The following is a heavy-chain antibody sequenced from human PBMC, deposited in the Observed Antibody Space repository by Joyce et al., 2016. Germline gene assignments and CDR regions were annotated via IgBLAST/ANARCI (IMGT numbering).Heavy chain of an antibody. V-gene: IGHV3-23*01. D-gene: IGHD3-10*01. CDR1: GFTFSNFA. J-gene: IGHJ4*02. CDR2: ISGSGGVA. CDR3: ARGLFGSNWGDY. Sequence: EVQLLESGGGLVQPGGSLRLCCAASGFTFSNFAISWVRQAPGKGLEWVSSISGSGGVAKYADSVKGRFTISRDNSKNTLFLEMSSLRVEDTAVYYCARGLFGSNWGDYWGQGTLVTVSS.